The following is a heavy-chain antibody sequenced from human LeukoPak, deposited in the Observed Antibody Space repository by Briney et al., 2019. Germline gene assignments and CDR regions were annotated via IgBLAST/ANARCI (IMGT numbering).Heavy chain of an antibody. CDR2: ISSSSSYI. V-gene: IGHV3-21*01. J-gene: IGHJ4*02. CDR3: ARDRVLLWFGELFPFFDY. Sequence: PGGSLRLSCAASGFTFSSYSMDRVRQAPGKGLEWVSSISSSSSYIYYADSVKGRFTISRDNAKNSLYLQMNSLRAEDTAVYYCARDRVLLWFGELFPFFDYWGQGTLVTVSS. D-gene: IGHD3-10*01. CDR1: GFTFSSYS.